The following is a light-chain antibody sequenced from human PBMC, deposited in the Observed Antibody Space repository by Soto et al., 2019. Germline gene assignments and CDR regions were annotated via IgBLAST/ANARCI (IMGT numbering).Light chain of an antibody. Sequence: QSVLTQPPSGSAAPGQKVTISCSGSSSNIGNNYVSWYQQLPGTAPKLLIYDNNKRPSGIPDRFSGSKSGTSATLGITGLQTGDEADYYCGTWDSSLSALVFGGGTKLTFL. CDR1: SSNIGNNY. V-gene: IGLV1-51*01. CDR2: DNN. CDR3: GTWDSSLSALV. J-gene: IGLJ2*01.